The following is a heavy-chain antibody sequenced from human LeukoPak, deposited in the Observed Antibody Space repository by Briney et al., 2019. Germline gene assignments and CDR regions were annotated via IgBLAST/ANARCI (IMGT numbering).Heavy chain of an antibody. J-gene: IGHJ4*02. CDR2: ISAYNGNT. Sequence: ASVKVSCKASGYTFTSYGISWVRQAPGQGLEWMGWISAYNGNTNYAQKLQGRVTMTTDTSTSTAYMELRSLRSDDTAVYYCARTPLSYYYDSSGYLGYWGQGTLVTVSS. V-gene: IGHV1-18*01. CDR1: GYTFTSYG. D-gene: IGHD3-22*01. CDR3: ARTPLSYYYDSSGYLGY.